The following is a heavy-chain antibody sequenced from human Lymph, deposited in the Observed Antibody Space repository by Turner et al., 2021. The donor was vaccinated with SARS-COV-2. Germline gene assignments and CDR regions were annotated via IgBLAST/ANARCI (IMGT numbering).Heavy chain of an antibody. V-gene: IGHV1-69*10. CDR1: GGTFSSYA. J-gene: IGHJ4*02. Sequence: QVQLVQSGAEVKKPGSSVKVSCKASGGTFSSYAISWVRQAPGQGLEWMGGIIPMLDIANYEQKLQGRVTITAEKSTSTAYMELSSLRSEDTAVYYCARDVTGPLGYWGQGTLVTVSS. CDR2: IIPMLDIA. D-gene: IGHD1-20*01. CDR3: ARDVTGPLGY.